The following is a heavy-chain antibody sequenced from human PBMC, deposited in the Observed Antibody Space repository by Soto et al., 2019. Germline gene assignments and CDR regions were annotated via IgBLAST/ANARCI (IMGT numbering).Heavy chain of an antibody. CDR3: AKDLPVVVVAVSTEGNDAFDI. CDR1: GFTFSSYA. D-gene: IGHD2-15*01. CDR2: ISGSGGST. V-gene: IGHV3-23*01. Sequence: GGSLRLSCAASGFTFSSYAMSWVRQAPGKGLEWVSAISGSGGSTYYADSVKGRFTISRDNSKNTLYLQMNSLRAEDTAVYYCAKDLPVVVVAVSTEGNDAFDIWGQGTMVTVSS. J-gene: IGHJ3*02.